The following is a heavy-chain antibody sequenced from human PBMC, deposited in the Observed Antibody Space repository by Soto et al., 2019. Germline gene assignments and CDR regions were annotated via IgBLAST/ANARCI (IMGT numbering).Heavy chain of an antibody. V-gene: IGHV3-33*01. Sequence: PGGSLRLSCAASGFTFSSYGMHWVRQAPGKGLEWVSVIWYDGSNKYYADSVKGRFTISRDNSKNTLYLQMNSLRADDTAVYYCERAGYYYDSSGYFYFDYWGQGTLVTVSS. D-gene: IGHD3-22*01. J-gene: IGHJ4*02. CDR3: ERAGYYYDSSGYFYFDY. CDR2: IWYDGSNK. CDR1: GFTFSSYG.